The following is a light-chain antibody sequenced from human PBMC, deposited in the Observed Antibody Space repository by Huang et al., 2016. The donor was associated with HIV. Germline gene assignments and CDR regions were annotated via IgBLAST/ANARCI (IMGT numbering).Light chain of an antibody. CDR2: EAS. Sequence: DVQMDQSPPTLSASVGDRVTITCRASQNVGTWLAWYQEKPGKAPKLLISEASTVESGVPSTFSGSGFGTAVTLTITNVQPDNFATYYCQQYNSYPWTVGQGTKVEI. CDR1: QNVGTW. CDR3: QQYNSYPWT. V-gene: IGKV1-5*01. J-gene: IGKJ1*01.